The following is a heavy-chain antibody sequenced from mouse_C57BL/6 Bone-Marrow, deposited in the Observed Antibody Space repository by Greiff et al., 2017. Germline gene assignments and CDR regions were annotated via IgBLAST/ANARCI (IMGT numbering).Heavy chain of an antibody. V-gene: IGHV1-81*01. J-gene: IGHJ4*01. Sequence: QVQLQQSGAELARPGASVKLSCKASGYTFTSYGISWVKQRTGQGLEWIGEIYPRSGNTYYNEKFKGKATLTADKSSSTAYMELRSLTSEDSAVYFCARREGNHYAMDYWGQGTSVTVSS. D-gene: IGHD2-1*01. CDR1: GYTFTSYG. CDR2: IYPRSGNT. CDR3: ARREGNHYAMDY.